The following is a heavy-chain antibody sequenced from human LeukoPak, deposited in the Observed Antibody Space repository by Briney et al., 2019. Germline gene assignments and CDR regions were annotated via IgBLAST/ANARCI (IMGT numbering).Heavy chain of an antibody. CDR3: AGGPDSGYEFDY. V-gene: IGHV1-69*04. CDR2: IIPILGIA. J-gene: IGHJ4*02. Sequence: SVKVSCKASGGTFSSYAISWVRQAPGQGLEWMGRIIPILGIANYAQKFQGRVTITADKSTSTAYMELSSLRSEDTAVYYCAGGPDSGYEFDYWGQGTLVTVSS. D-gene: IGHD5-12*01. CDR1: GGTFSSYA.